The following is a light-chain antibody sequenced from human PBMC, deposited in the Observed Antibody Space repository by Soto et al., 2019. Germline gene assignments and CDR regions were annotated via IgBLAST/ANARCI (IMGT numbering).Light chain of an antibody. CDR3: SSYTSSGTVL. CDR1: SSDVGGYDY. CDR2: AVT. V-gene: IGLV2-14*03. Sequence: QSALTQPASVSGSPGQSITISCTGTSSDVGGYDYVCWYQQHPGKAPKLIIYAVTNRPSGVSNRFSGSKSGNTASLSISGLQAEDEADYYFSSYTSSGTVLFGGGTKLTVL. J-gene: IGLJ2*01.